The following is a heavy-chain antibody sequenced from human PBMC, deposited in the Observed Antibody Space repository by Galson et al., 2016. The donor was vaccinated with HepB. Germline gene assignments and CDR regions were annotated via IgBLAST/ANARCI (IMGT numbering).Heavy chain of an antibody. V-gene: IGHV3-21*01. Sequence: SLRLSCAASGFTLHTYTMNWVRQAPGKGLEWVSSISSGSSYKYYADSVKGRFTISRDNAKNSLYLQMNSLRAEDTAVYYCARLVTSNSWYGWFDPWGQGTLVTVSS. CDR2: ISSGSSYK. CDR3: ARLVTSNSWYGWFDP. CDR1: GFTLHTYT. D-gene: IGHD6-13*01. J-gene: IGHJ5*02.